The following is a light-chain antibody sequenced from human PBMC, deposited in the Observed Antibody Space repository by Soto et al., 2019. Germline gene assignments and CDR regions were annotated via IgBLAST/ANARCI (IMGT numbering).Light chain of an antibody. V-gene: IGKV3-15*01. J-gene: IGKJ4*01. CDR2: GSS. CDR3: QQYNNWLS. CDR1: QSVRIN. Sequence: EIVMTQSPATLSVSPGERATLSCRASQSVRINLAWYQQKPGQAPRLLIYGSSTRAAGTPARFSGSGSGTEFTLTISSLQSEDFAVYYCQQYNNWLSFGGGTKVEIK.